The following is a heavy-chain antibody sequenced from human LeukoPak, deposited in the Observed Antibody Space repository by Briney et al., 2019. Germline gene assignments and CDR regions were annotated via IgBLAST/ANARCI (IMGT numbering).Heavy chain of an antibody. CDR1: GYTLTELS. J-gene: IGHJ4*02. Sequence: ASVKVSCKVSGYTLTELSMHWVRQAPGKGLEWMGRINPNSGGTNYAQKFQGRVTMTRDTSISTAYMELSRLRSDDTAVYYCARGAGYYYRGYWGQGTLVTVSS. V-gene: IGHV1-2*06. CDR2: INPNSGGT. CDR3: ARGAGYYYRGY. D-gene: IGHD3-22*01.